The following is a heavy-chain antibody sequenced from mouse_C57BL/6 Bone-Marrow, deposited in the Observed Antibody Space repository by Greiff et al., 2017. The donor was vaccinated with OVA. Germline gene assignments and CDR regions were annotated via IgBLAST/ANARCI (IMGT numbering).Heavy chain of an antibody. V-gene: IGHV1-81*01. CDR1: GYTFTSYG. D-gene: IGHD2-3*01. CDR3: ARDGYYFYWYFDV. Sequence: VQLVESGAELARPGASVKLSCKASGYTFTSYGISWVKQRTGQGLEWIGEIYPRSGNTYYNEKFKGKATLTADKSSSTAYMELRSLTSEDSAVYFCARDGYYFYWYFDVWGTGTTVTVSS. J-gene: IGHJ1*03. CDR2: IYPRSGNT.